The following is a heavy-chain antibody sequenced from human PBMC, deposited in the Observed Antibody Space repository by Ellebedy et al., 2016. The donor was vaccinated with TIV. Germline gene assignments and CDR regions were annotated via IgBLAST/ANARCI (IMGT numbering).Heavy chain of an antibody. Sequence: SGTLSLTXSVSGGSISTSSYYCGRIRQSPGKGLEWIASMYYSGSTNYNPSLKSRVTISVDTSKNQLSLNLSSVTAADTAVYYCARGPGYSSRWSDAFGIWGQGTMVTVSS. CDR3: ARGPGYSSRWSDAFGI. V-gene: IGHV4-39*01. CDR2: MYYSGST. J-gene: IGHJ3*02. D-gene: IGHD6-19*01. CDR1: GGSISTSSYY.